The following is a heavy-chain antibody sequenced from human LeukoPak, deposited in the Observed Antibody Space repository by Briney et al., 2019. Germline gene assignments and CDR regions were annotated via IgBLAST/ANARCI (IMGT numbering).Heavy chain of an antibody. Sequence: GALRLSFAASGFALSNYSMNWVHRAPGKGLERVSFISSSSSYIYYADSVKGRFTISRDNAKNSLYLQLNRLRAEDTALYYCARGEWSSSPFDYWGQGTLVTVSS. CDR2: ISSSSSYI. V-gene: IGHV3-21*01. J-gene: IGHJ4*02. D-gene: IGHD6-6*01. CDR3: ARGEWSSSPFDY. CDR1: GFALSNYS.